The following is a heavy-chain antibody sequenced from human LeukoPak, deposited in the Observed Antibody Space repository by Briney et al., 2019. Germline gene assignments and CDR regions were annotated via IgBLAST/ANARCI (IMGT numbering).Heavy chain of an antibody. CDR1: GFSFSNYG. Sequence: GGSLRLSCTASGFSFSNYGMHWVRQAPGKGLEWVTVIWSDGSKQYYVDSVRGRFTISRDDSKNIVYLQMNSLRVEDTAVYYCARDIGQTGYTLDFDYWGQGTLVTVSS. D-gene: IGHD1-1*01. J-gene: IGHJ4*02. V-gene: IGHV3-33*01. CDR2: IWSDGSKQ. CDR3: ARDIGQTGYTLDFDY.